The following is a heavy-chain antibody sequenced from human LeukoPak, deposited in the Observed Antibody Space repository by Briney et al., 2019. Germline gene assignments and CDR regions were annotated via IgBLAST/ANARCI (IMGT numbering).Heavy chain of an antibody. J-gene: IGHJ4*02. CDR3: AQAPEYSGIYYTFDS. CDR2: ISHSGGRT. CDR1: GFTFTIYA. D-gene: IGHD1-26*01. V-gene: IGHV3-23*01. Sequence: GGSLRLSCATSGFTFTIYAMNWVRQAPGKGLEWVSAISHSGGRTYYADSVKGRFTISRDNSKNTLYLQMNSLRAEDTAVYYCAQAPEYSGIYYTFDSWGQGTLVTVSS.